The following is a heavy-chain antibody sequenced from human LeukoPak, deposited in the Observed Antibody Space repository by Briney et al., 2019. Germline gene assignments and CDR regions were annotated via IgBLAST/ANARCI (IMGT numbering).Heavy chain of an antibody. Sequence: GGSLRLSCAVSGFTFSSYGMSWVRQAPGKGLEWVSGISGSGDNTYYADSVKGRFTTSRDNSKNTLYLQMNSLRAEDTAVYYCAKDSIVVVTAIFDYWGQGTLVTVSS. CDR3: AKDSIVVVTAIFDY. D-gene: IGHD2-21*02. CDR2: ISGSGDNT. J-gene: IGHJ4*02. V-gene: IGHV3-23*01. CDR1: GFTFSSYG.